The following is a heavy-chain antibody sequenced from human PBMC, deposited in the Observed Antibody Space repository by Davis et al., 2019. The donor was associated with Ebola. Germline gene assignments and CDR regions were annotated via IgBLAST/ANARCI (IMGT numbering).Heavy chain of an antibody. J-gene: IGHJ4*02. Sequence: MPSETLSLTCTVSGCSISSYYWSWIRQPPGKGLEWIGYIYYSGSTNYNPSLKSRVTISVDTSKNQFSLKLSSVTAADTAVYYCARYDFWSGYYTGAFDYWGQGTLVTVSS. CDR1: GCSISSYY. D-gene: IGHD3-3*01. CDR3: ARYDFWSGYYTGAFDY. CDR2: IYYSGST. V-gene: IGHV4-59*01.